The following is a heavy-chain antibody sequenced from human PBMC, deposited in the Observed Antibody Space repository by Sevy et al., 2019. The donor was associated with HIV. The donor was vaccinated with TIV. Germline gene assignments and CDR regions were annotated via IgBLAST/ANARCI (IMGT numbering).Heavy chain of an antibody. V-gene: IGHV4-39*01. CDR3: AKTETVYYYGMDV. J-gene: IGHJ6*02. CDR1: GGSIDSSYY. Sequence: LSETLSLTCTISGGSIDSSYYWGWVRQRPGKGLELIGTIYYSGNTDYNPSLKSRVTISVDRSKNQVSLKLSSVTAADTAVYYCAKTETVYYYGMDVWGQGTSVTVSS. CDR2: IYYSGNT. D-gene: IGHD1-1*01.